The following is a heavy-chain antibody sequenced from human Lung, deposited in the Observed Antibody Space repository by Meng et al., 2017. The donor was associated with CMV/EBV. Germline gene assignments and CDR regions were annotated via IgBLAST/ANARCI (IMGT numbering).Heavy chain of an antibody. CDR1: GFTFSSYE. D-gene: IGHD3-3*01. Sequence: SCAASGFTFSSYEMNWVRQAPGKGLEWVSYISSGGITISYADSVRGRFTISRDNAKNSLYLLMNSLRAEDTAVYYCARFPWSGFYVPYWVPGTLVTVSS. J-gene: IGHJ4*02. V-gene: IGHV3-48*03. CDR3: ARFPWSGFYVPY. CDR2: ISSGGITI.